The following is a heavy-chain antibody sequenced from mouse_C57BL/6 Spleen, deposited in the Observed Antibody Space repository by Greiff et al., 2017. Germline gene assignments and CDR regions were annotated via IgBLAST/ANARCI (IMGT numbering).Heavy chain of an antibody. V-gene: IGHV5-16*01. CDR3: ARDRDYYGSSLLDY. Sequence: DVKLVESEGGLVQPGSSMKLSCTASGFTFSDYYMAWVRQVPEKGLEWVANINYDGSSTYYLDSLKSRFIISRDNAKNILYLQMSSLKSEDTATYYCARDRDYYGSSLLDYWGQGTTLTVSS. CDR1: GFTFSDYY. J-gene: IGHJ2*01. D-gene: IGHD1-1*01. CDR2: INYDGSST.